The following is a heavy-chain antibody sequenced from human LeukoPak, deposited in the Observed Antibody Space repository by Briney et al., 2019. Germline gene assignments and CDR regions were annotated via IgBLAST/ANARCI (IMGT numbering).Heavy chain of an antibody. J-gene: IGHJ4*02. V-gene: IGHV1-46*01. D-gene: IGHD3-10*01. CDR1: GYTFTSYY. CDR3: ARDSGMVRGTVDY. Sequence: GSVKVSCTSSGYTFTSYYMYWVRQAPGQGLEWMGIINPSGASTSYAQKFQGRVTMTRDTSTSTVYMELSSLRSEDTAVYYCARDSGMVRGTVDYWGQGTLVTVSS. CDR2: INPSGAST.